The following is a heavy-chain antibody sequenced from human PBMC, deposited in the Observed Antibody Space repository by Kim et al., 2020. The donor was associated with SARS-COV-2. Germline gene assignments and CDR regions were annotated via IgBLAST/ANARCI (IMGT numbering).Heavy chain of an antibody. V-gene: IGHV4-34*01. CDR2: INHSGST. J-gene: IGHJ3*02. CDR1: GGSFSGYY. D-gene: IGHD1-26*01. CDR3: ARTGRGSKFLKAFDI. Sequence: SETLSLTCAVYGGSFSGYYWSWIRQPPGKGLEWIGEINHSGSTNYNPSLKSRVTISVDTSKNQFSLKLSSVTAADTAVYYCARTGRGSKFLKAFDIWGQGTMVTVSS.